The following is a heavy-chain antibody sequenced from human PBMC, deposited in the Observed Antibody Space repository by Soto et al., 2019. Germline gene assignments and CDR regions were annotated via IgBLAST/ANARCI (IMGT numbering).Heavy chain of an antibody. CDR2: ISAYNGNT. J-gene: IGHJ5*02. D-gene: IGHD2-2*01. CDR1: GYTFTSYG. V-gene: IGHV1-18*01. CDR3: ARMRVPAAICWFDP. Sequence: ASVKVSCKASGYTFTSYGISWVRQAPGQGPEWMGWISAYNGNTNYAQKLQGRVTMTTDTSTSTAYMELRSLRSDDTAVYYCARMRVPAAICWFDPWGQGTLVTVSS.